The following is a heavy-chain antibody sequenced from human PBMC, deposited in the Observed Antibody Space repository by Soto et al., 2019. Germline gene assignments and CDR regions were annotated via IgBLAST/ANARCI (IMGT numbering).Heavy chain of an antibody. CDR3: ARDNYGTPAGGMDV. J-gene: IGHJ6*02. CDR1: GFTFSSYG. D-gene: IGHD3-10*01. CDR2: LWYDGSNQ. V-gene: IGHV3-33*01. Sequence: GGSLRLSCAASGFTFSSYGMHWVRQAPGKGLEWVAVLWYDGSNQYYADSVKGRFTISRDNSKNTLYLQMNSLRAEDTAVYYCARDNYGTPAGGMDVWRQGTTVTVSS.